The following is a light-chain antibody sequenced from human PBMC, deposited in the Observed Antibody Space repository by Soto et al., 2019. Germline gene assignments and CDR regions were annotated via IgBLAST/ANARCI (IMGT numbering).Light chain of an antibody. CDR3: CSYAGIYLVL. V-gene: IGLV2-11*01. J-gene: IGLJ2*01. CDR2: DVN. CDR1: SSDVGGYNY. Sequence: QSALTQPRSVSGSPGQSVTISCTGTSSDVGGYNYVSWYQHHPGKDPKLMIYDVNKWPSGVPDRFSGSKSGNTASLTISGLQAEDEADYYCCSYAGIYLVLFGGGTKVTVL.